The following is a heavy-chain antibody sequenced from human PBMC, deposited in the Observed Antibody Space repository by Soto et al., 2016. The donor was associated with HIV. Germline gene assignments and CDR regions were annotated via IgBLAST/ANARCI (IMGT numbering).Heavy chain of an antibody. CDR1: GFTFSSYA. V-gene: IGHV3-30*04. CDR3: ARDDYGXYTYDY. D-gene: IGHD4-17*01. J-gene: IGHJ4*02. CDR2: ISYDGSNK. Sequence: VQLVESGGGVVQPGRSLRLSCAASGFTFSSYAMHWVRQAPGKGLEWVAVISYDGSNKYYADSVKGRFTISRDKSKNTLYLQMNSLRAEDTAVYYCARDDYGXYTYDYWGQGTPGHRLL.